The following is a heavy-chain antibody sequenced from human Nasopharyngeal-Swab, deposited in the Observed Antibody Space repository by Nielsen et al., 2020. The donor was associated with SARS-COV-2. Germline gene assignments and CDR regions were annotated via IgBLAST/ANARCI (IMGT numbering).Heavy chain of an antibody. V-gene: IGHV7-4-1*02. J-gene: IGHJ4*02. CDR2: SSTNTGNP. D-gene: IGHD6-19*01. Sequence: WVRQAPGQGLEWMGWSSTNTGNPTYAQGFTGRFVFSLDTTVSTAYLQISSLKAEDTAVYFCARFTHERPRAGFDYWGQGTLVTVSS. CDR3: ARFTHERPRAGFDY.